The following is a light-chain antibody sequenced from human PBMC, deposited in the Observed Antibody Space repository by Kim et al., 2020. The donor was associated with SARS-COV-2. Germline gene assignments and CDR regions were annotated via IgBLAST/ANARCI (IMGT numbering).Light chain of an antibody. J-gene: IGLJ2*01. Sequence: FASWSQQRPGQPPVLIIYRKNNRPPGIPDRFSGSSSGNPASLTIPGAKAEEEVDYYCNSRDSSGNHPWVFGGGTQLTVL. V-gene: IGLV3-19*01. CDR2: RKN. CDR1: F. CDR3: NSRDSSGNHPWV.